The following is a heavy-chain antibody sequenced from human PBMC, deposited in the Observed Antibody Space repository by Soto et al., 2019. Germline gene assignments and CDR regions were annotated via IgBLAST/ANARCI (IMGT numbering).Heavy chain of an antibody. CDR1: GYSISSGYY. Sequence: SETLFLTCAVSGYSISSGYYWGCIRQPPGKGLEWIGSIYHSGSTYYNPSLKSRVTISVDTSKNQFSLKLSSVTAADTAVYYCARIPPLSSYYDFWSGYYYEYYFDYWGQGTLVTVSS. CDR2: IYHSGST. V-gene: IGHV4-38-2*01. D-gene: IGHD3-3*01. J-gene: IGHJ4*02. CDR3: ARIPPLSSYYDFWSGYYYEYYFDY.